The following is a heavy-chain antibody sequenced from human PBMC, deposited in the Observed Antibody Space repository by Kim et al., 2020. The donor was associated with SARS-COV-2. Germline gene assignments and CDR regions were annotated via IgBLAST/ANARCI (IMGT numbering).Heavy chain of an antibody. J-gene: IGHJ5*02. CDR3: ARDDVSGSYFGWFDP. D-gene: IGHD1-26*01. Sequence: PSHKSRVTISVDTTKNQFSLKLSSVTAADTAVYYCARDDVSGSYFGWFDPWGQGTLVTVSS. V-gene: IGHV4-59*01.